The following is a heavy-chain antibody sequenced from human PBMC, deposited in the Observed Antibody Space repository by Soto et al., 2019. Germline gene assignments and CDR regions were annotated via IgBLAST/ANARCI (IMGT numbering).Heavy chain of an antibody. D-gene: IGHD3-10*01. Sequence: ETLSLTCTVSGGSISSSSYYWGWIRQPPGKGLEWIGSIYYSGSTYYNPSLKSRVTISVDTSKNQFSLKLSSVTAADTAVYYCARGILSMVRGVIITRYGMDVWGQGTTVTVSS. J-gene: IGHJ6*02. V-gene: IGHV4-39*01. CDR1: GGSISSSSYY. CDR2: IYYSGST. CDR3: ARGILSMVRGVIITRYGMDV.